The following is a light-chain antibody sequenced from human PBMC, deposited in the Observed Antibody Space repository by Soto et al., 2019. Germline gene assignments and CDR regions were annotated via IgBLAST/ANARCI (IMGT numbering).Light chain of an antibody. CDR3: SSYTTSTRVV. CDR2: DVS. V-gene: IGLV2-14*03. CDR1: SSDIGGYNY. Sequence: QSVLTQPASVSGSPGQSITISCAGTSSDIGGYNYVSWYQQHPGKAPKLMIYDVSNRPSGVSNRFSGSKSGNTASLTISGLQAEDEADYYCSSYTTSTRVVFGGGTKLNVL. J-gene: IGLJ3*02.